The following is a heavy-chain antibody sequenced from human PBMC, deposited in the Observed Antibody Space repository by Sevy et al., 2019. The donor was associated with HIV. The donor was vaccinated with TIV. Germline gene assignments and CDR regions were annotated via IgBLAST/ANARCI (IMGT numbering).Heavy chain of an antibody. J-gene: IGHJ4*02. Sequence: GSLRLSCVGSGFSFSDHRMHWVRQAPGKGLEWMAVISYDGRNTKYKADSVKGRFTISRDNSKNTLYLQMNSLRAEETAIYYCARDRGEILSSAFDYGGQGTLVTVSS. D-gene: IGHD3-16*01. CDR1: GFSFSDHR. V-gene: IGHV3-30*03. CDR3: ARDRGEILSSAFDY. CDR2: ISYDGRNTK.